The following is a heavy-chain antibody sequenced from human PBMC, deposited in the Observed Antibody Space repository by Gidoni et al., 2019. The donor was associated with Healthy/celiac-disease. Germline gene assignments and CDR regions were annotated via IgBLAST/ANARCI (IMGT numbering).Heavy chain of an antibody. CDR3: AKEAEWELRAFDI. Sequence: EVQLVESGGGLVQPGGSLILSCSASGFTLDDYAMHWVRQAPGKGLEWVSGISWNSGSIGYADSVKGRFTISRDNAKNSLYLQMNSLRAEDTALYYCAKEAEWELRAFDIWGQGTMVTVSS. CDR2: ISWNSGSI. CDR1: GFTLDDYA. J-gene: IGHJ3*02. V-gene: IGHV3-9*01. D-gene: IGHD1-26*01.